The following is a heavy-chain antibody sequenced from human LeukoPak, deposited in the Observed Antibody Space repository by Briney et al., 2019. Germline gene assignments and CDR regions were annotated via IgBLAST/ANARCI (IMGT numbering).Heavy chain of an antibody. Sequence: SQTLCLTCTVSGGSISSGDYYWSRMPQPPGKGLEWLGYIYYSGSTYYNPSLKSRVTISVDTSKNQFSLKLSSVTAADTAVYYCARGKWLPNFGYWGQGTLVTVSS. CDR2: IYYSGST. D-gene: IGHD5-24*01. CDR1: GGSISSGDYY. V-gene: IGHV4-31*03. CDR3: ARGKWLPNFGY. J-gene: IGHJ4*02.